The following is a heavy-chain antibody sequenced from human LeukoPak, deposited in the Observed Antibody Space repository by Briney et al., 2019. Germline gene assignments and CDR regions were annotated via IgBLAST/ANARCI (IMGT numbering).Heavy chain of an antibody. CDR3: VRDKVSGPTLLDL. CDR1: EFTFSNYW. CDR2: IHDDGSVK. Sequence: GGSLTLSCEAFEFTFSNYWMSWVRQAPGKGLEWVANIHDDGSVKNYADSVKGRFTISRDNARNSVFLQMNSLRAEDTAVYHCVRDKVSGPTLLDLGGQGTRVTVSS. D-gene: IGHD5/OR15-5a*01. J-gene: IGHJ5*02. V-gene: IGHV3-7*01.